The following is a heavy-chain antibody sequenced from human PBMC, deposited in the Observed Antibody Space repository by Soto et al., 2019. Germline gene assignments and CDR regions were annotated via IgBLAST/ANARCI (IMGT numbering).Heavy chain of an antibody. CDR1: GYTISSYG. J-gene: IGHJ6*02. CDR3: ARDRGGDFRYGMDV. D-gene: IGHD2-21*02. Sequence: QVQLVQSGGEVKKPGASVKVSCKASGYTISSYGLSCLRQAPGQGLEWVGWIAHNGNTNYARKFQGRFPLTTDTSTGTVYMELRGLRPDDTAVYYCARDRGGDFRYGMDVWGQGTTVTVSS. CDR2: IAHNGNT. V-gene: IGHV1-18*01.